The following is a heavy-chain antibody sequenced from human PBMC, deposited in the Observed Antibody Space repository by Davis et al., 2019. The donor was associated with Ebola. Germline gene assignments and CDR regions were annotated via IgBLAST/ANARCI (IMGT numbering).Heavy chain of an antibody. D-gene: IGHD3-10*01. CDR2: IYPGDSDT. CDR3: ARMGKSYYDSLWDY. J-gene: IGHJ4*02. CDR1: GYSFASDW. V-gene: IGHV5-51*01. Sequence: GESLRISCRGSGYSFASDWIAWVRQMPGKGLEWMGIIYPGDSDTRYSPSFRGQVTISADKSFSTAYLQWSGLKASDTAMYYCARMGKSYYDSLWDYWGQGTLVTVSS.